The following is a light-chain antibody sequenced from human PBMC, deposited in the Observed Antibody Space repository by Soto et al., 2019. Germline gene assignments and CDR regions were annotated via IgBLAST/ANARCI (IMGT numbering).Light chain of an antibody. CDR1: QSVSSN. Sequence: EIVMTQSPATLSVSPGERATLSCRASQSVSSNLAWYQQKPGQAPTLLIYGASTRATGIPARFSGSGSGTEFTLTISSLQSEDFAVYYCQQYNNWPPERTFGQGTKVEFK. CDR2: GAS. J-gene: IGKJ1*01. CDR3: QQYNNWPPERT. V-gene: IGKV3D-15*01.